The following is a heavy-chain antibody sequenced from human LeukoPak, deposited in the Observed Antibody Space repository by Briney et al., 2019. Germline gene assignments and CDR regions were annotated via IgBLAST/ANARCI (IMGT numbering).Heavy chain of an antibody. Sequence: KPSETLSLTCAVSGYSISSGYYWGWIRQPPGKGLEWIGSIYHSGSTYYNPSLKSRVTISVDTSKNQFSLKLSSVTAADTAVYYCARSMVGGVIVIVYWGQGTPVTVSS. V-gene: IGHV4-38-2*01. CDR1: GYSISSGYY. J-gene: IGHJ4*02. CDR2: IYHSGST. CDR3: ARSMVGGVIVIVY. D-gene: IGHD3-16*02.